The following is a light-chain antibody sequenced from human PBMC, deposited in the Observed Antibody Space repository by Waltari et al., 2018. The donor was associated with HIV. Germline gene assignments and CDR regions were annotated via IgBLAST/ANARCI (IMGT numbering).Light chain of an antibody. CDR2: EVS. CDR3: SSYSPRGFVM. J-gene: IGLJ3*02. V-gene: IGLV2-14*01. Sequence: HSVLTQPASVSGSPGQSITISYSGPTSDLSSLTLLSWYQPSPGRAPKLIIFEVSSRPSGISDRFSGSKSGDTASLTISALRTEDEADYFCSSYSPRGFVMFGGGTKVTVL. CDR1: TSDLSSLTL.